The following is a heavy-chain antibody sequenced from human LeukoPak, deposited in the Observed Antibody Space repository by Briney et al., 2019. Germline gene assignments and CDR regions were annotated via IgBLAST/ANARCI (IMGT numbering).Heavy chain of an antibody. Sequence: SETLSLTCTVSGGSISSGGYYWSWIRQHPGKGLEWIGFIYYSGSTYYNPSLKSRVTISIDTSKNQFPLKLSSVTAADTAVYYCAGCRGGGWQNYFDTWGQGTLVTVSS. J-gene: IGHJ5*02. CDR1: GGSISSGGYY. V-gene: IGHV4-31*03. CDR3: AGCRGGGWQNYFDT. CDR2: IYYSGST. D-gene: IGHD2-15*01.